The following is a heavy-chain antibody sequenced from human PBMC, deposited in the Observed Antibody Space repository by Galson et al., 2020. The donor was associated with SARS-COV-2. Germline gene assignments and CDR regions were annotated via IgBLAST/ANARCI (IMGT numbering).Heavy chain of an antibody. CDR3: GSGQVVEILNLFYYHAMEV. CDR2: IVPSFGTA. CDR1: GGTFSNSA. Sequence: SVKVSCKASGGTFSNSAVSWVRQGPGQGLEWMGGIVPSFGTAYYTQKFRGRITITADASTNTVYLELSSLTSEDTAVYYCGSGQVVEILNLFYYHAMEVWGRGATVTGSS. J-gene: IGHJ6*02. V-gene: IGHV1-69*13. D-gene: IGHD6-25*01.